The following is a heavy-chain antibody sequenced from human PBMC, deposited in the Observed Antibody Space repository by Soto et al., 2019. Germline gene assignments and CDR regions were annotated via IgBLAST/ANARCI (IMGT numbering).Heavy chain of an antibody. D-gene: IGHD5-18*01. Sequence: TMSLTCAVYGVSFSGYYWSWIRQPPGKGLEWIGEINHSGSTNYNPSLKSRVTISVDTSKNQFSLKLSSVTAADTAVYYCAREGYSYGLWYYYGMDVWGQGTTVTVSS. CDR3: AREGYSYGLWYYYGMDV. V-gene: IGHV4-34*01. CDR1: GVSFSGYY. CDR2: INHSGST. J-gene: IGHJ6*02.